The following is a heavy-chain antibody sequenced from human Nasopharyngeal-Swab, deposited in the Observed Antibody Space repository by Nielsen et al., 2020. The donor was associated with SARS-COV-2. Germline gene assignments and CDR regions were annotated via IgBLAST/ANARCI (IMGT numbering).Heavy chain of an antibody. V-gene: IGHV4-61*01. CDR3: ARTTTTTPFDS. CDR1: GGSVSSDIYS. Sequence: SETLSLTCTVSGGSVSSDIYSWSWIRQPPGKGLEWIGYVVYSGRTNYNPSRKSRVTISVDTSKDQFSLKLNSVTAADTAMYFCARTTTTTPFDSWGQGTLVAVSS. CDR2: VVYSGRT. D-gene: IGHD1-1*01. J-gene: IGHJ4*02.